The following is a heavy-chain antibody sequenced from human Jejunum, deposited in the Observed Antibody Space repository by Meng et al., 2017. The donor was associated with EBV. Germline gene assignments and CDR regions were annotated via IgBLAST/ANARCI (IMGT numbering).Heavy chain of an antibody. CDR3: ASLRNRGFDL. V-gene: IGHV3-53*01. CDR2: IYSGGSK. Sequence: VEVGGGLTQPGVALRLSCAASGFTVSSNDMTWARQAPGKGLEWVLVIYSGGSKYYADSVKGRFTISRDNSKNTLYLQMNNLRAEDTAVYYCASLRNRGFDLWGRGTLVTVSS. J-gene: IGHJ2*01. D-gene: IGHD1-14*01. CDR1: GFTVSSND.